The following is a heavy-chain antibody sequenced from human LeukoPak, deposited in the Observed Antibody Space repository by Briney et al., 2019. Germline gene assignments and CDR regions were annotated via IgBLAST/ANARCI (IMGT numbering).Heavy chain of an antibody. CDR2: IKQDGSEK. CDR1: RFTFSSYW. CDR3: VRDGDLDSTTGAFDI. J-gene: IGHJ3*02. V-gene: IGHV3-7*01. Sequence: GGSLRLSCAASRFTFSSYWMSWVRQAPGKGLEWVANIKQDGSEKYYVDSVKGRFTVSRDNAKNSLYLQMSSLRAEDTAVYYCVRDGDLDSTTGAFDIWGQGTMVTVSS. D-gene: IGHD7-27*01.